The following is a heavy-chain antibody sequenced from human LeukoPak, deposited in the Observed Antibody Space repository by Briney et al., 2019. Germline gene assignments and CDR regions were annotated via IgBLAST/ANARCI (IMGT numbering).Heavy chain of an antibody. CDR1: GFTFSSYW. CDR3: ANQKADLITMIRGVIAY. V-gene: IGHV3-7*01. CDR2: IKYDGSEK. Sequence: GGSLRLSCAASGFTFSSYWMTWVRQAPGKGLEWVANIKYDGSEKYYVDSVKGRFTTSRDNAKNSLYLQMNSLTAEDTAVYYCANQKADLITMIRGVIAYWGQGTLVTVSS. J-gene: IGHJ4*02. D-gene: IGHD3-10*01.